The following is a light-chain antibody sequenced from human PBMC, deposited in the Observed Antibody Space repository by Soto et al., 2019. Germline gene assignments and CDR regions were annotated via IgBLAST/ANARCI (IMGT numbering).Light chain of an antibody. V-gene: IGKV3-15*01. CDR2: GAS. CDR3: QQYGSSVWT. J-gene: IGKJ1*01. CDR1: QSVSSN. Sequence: EIVMTQSPATLSVSPGERATLSCRASQSVSSNLAWYQQKPGQAPRLLIYGASTRATGIPARLSGSGSGTEFTLTISSLQSADFATYYCQQYGSSVWTFGQGTKVDIK.